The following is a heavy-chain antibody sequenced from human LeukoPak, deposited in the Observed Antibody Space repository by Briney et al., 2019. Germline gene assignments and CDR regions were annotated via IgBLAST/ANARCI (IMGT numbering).Heavy chain of an antibody. CDR2: ISHSGST. Sequence: SETLSLTCAVYGGSFSGYYWSWIRQPPGKGLEWIGEISHSGSTNYNPSLKSRVTISVDTSKNQFSLKLSSVTAADTAVYYCARVKAYYGSGSYFDYWGQGTLVTVSS. J-gene: IGHJ4*02. CDR1: GGSFSGYY. CDR3: ARVKAYYGSGSYFDY. V-gene: IGHV4-34*01. D-gene: IGHD3-10*01.